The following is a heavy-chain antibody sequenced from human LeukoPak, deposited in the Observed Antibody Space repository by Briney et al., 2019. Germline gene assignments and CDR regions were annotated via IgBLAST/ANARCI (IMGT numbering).Heavy chain of an antibody. Sequence: SETLSLTCTVSGASISSGGHYWSWIRQHPGKGLEWIGYIYYSGSTYYNPSLKSRVTISLDTSKNHFSLKLSSVTAADTAGYYCASALYYYYMDVWGKGTTVTVSS. CDR2: IYYSGST. CDR3: ASALYYYYMDV. J-gene: IGHJ6*03. CDR1: GASISSGGHY. V-gene: IGHV4-31*03.